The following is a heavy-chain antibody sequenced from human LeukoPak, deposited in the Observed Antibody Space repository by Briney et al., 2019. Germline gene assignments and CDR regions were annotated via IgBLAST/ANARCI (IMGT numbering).Heavy chain of an antibody. Sequence: GEALRLSCAPSGFTFSRHGMHWVRQAPGKGLEWVAIISNDGSRKYYAHSVEGRFTISRDNSKNTLYLQMDSLRAEDTAVYYCARDRAWNYFDYWGQGTLVTVSS. CDR2: ISNDGSRK. J-gene: IGHJ4*02. CDR1: GFTFSRHG. D-gene: IGHD3-3*01. V-gene: IGHV3-30*03. CDR3: ARDRAWNYFDY.